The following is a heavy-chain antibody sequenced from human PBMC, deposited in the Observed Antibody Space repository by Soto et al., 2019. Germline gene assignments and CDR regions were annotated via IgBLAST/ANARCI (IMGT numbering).Heavy chain of an antibody. D-gene: IGHD2-15*01. CDR2: IFHTGGT. CDR3: ARTWLAGGTPADAFDI. CDR1: ASSISSAYF. Sequence: PSETLSLTCAFSASSISSAYFWGWIRQPPGKGLEWIATIFHTGGTYYNPSLKSRVTISVDTSNNQFSLRLNSVTAADTALYFCARTWLAGGTPADAFDIWGQGTMVTVSS. J-gene: IGHJ3*02. V-gene: IGHV4-38-2*01.